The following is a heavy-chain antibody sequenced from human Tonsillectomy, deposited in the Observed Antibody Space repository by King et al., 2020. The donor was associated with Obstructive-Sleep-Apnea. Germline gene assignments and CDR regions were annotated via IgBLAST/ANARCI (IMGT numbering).Heavy chain of an antibody. V-gene: IGHV3-33*01. D-gene: IGHD3-22*01. J-gene: IGHJ6*02. CDR3: ARVITMIVVSYGMDV. CDR1: GFTFSSYD. Sequence: VQLVESGGGVVQPGGSLRLSCAASGFTFSSYDIHWVRQAPGKGLEWVAVIRYDESNQYYADSVKGRFTISRDNSKRTLYLQMNSLRADDTAVYYCARVITMIVVSYGMDVWGQGTTVTVSS. CDR2: IRYDESNQ.